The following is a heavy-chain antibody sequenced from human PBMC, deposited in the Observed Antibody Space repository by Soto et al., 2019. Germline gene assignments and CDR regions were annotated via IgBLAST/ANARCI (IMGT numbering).Heavy chain of an antibody. D-gene: IGHD3-9*01. J-gene: IGHJ4*01. CDR3: ARLRTRFFDCDY. CDR1: GGSISSYY. Sequence: SETLSLTCTVSGGSISSYYWSWIRQPPGKGLEWIGYIYYSGSTNYNPSLKSRVTISVDTSKNQFSLKLSSVTAADTAVYYCARLRTRFFDCDYWGQGTLVTVSS. V-gene: IGHV4-59*08. CDR2: IYYSGST.